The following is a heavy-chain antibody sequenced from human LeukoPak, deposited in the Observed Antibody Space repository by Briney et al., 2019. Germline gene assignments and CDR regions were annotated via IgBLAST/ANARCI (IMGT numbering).Heavy chain of an antibody. CDR1: GFTLGSYS. J-gene: IGHJ6*02. V-gene: IGHV3-66*01. CDR2: IYSGGST. CDR3: AKDVASKNNYYYYGMDV. Sequence: GGSLRLSCAASGFTLGSYSMNWVRQAPGKGLEWVSVIYSGGSTYYADSVKGRFTISRDNSKNTLYLQMNSLRAEDTAVYYCAKDVASKNNYYYYGMDVWGQGTRVTVSS. D-gene: IGHD1/OR15-1a*01.